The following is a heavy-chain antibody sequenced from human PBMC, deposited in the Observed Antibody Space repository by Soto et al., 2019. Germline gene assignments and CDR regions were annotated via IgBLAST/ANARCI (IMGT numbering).Heavy chain of an antibody. D-gene: IGHD5-18*01. Sequence: ASVKVSCKASGGTFSSYAISWVRQAPGQGLEWMGGIIPIFGTANYAQKFQGRVTITADESTSTAYMELSSLRSEDTAVYYCARGRYSYGYHYYYYGMDVWGQGTTVTVSS. J-gene: IGHJ6*02. CDR3: ARGRYSYGYHYYYYGMDV. V-gene: IGHV1-69*13. CDR1: GGTFSSYA. CDR2: IIPIFGTA.